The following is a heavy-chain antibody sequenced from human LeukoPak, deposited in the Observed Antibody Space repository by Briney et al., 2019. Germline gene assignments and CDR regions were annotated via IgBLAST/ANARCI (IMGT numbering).Heavy chain of an antibody. Sequence: SETLSLTCTVSGGSISSYYWSWIRQPPGKGLEWIGYIYTSGSTNYNPSLKSRVTISVDTSKNQFSLKLSSVTAADTAVYYCARGGRSYGYLIDYWGQGTLVTVSS. CDR1: GGSISSYY. J-gene: IGHJ4*02. D-gene: IGHD5-18*01. CDR2: IYTSGST. CDR3: ARGGRSYGYLIDY. V-gene: IGHV4-4*09.